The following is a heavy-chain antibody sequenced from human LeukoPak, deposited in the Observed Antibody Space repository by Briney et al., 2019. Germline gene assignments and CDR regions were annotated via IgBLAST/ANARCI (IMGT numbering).Heavy chain of an antibody. CDR2: IYPGDSDT. J-gene: IGHJ1*01. Sequence: GESLKISCKGSGYSFTNYWIGWVRQMPGKGLEWMGIIYPGDSDTRYSPSFQGQVTISADKSISTAYLQWSSLKASDTAMYYCARRYCSSTICDTYFEHWGRAPWSPSPQ. D-gene: IGHD2-2*02. V-gene: IGHV5-51*01. CDR3: ARRYCSSTICDTYFEH. CDR1: GYSFTNYW.